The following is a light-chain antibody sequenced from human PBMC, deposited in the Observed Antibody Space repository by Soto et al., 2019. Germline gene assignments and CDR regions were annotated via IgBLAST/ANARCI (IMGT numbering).Light chain of an antibody. CDR1: QSVSSN. CDR2: GAS. Sequence: EIVMTQSPATLSVSPGERANLSCRASQSVSSNLAWYQQKPGQAPRLLIYGASTRATGIPARFSGSGSGTEFTLTISILHAEDFSVYYCQQYNNWLGTFGQGTKVEIK. CDR3: QQYNNWLGT. J-gene: IGKJ1*01. V-gene: IGKV3-15*01.